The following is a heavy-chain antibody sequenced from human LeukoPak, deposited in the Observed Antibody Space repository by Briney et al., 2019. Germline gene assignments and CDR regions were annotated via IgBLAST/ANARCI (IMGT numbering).Heavy chain of an antibody. CDR3: ARDRYSGSYFDY. CDR1: GFTFSSYA. Sequence: GRSLRLSCAASGFTFSSYAMHWVRQAPGKGLEWVAVISYDGSNKYYADSVKGRFTISRDNSKNTLYLQMNSLRAEDTAVYYCARDRYSGSYFDYWGQETLVTVSS. J-gene: IGHJ4*02. D-gene: IGHD1-26*01. CDR2: ISYDGSNK. V-gene: IGHV3-30-3*01.